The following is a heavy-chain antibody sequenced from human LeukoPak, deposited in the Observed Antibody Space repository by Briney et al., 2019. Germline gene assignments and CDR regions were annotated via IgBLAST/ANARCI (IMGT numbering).Heavy chain of an antibody. V-gene: IGHV3-23*01. CDR3: AKTYVDTTFFDS. Sequence: GGSLRLSCVASGFSFSNYAITWVRQAPGKGLEWVSAISGSGGTIFYADSVKGRFAISRDNSKNTLYLQMTSLRSEDTAVYYCAKTYVDTTFFDSWGQGTRVTVSS. CDR1: GFSFSNYA. J-gene: IGHJ4*02. CDR2: ISGSGGTI. D-gene: IGHD5-18*01.